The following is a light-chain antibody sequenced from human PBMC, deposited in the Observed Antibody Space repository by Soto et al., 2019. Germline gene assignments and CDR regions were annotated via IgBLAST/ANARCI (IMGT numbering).Light chain of an antibody. CDR3: SSYTRSNTYG. CDR2: DVT. J-gene: IGLJ1*01. V-gene: IGLV2-8*01. Sequence: QSVLAQSPSASGSPGQSVTISCTGTSSDIGGYNSVSWYQQHPGKAPKVMIYDVTKRPSGVPDRFSGSKSGNTASLTVSALQAEDEADYYCSSYTRSNTYGLGTGTKVT. CDR1: SSDIGGYNS.